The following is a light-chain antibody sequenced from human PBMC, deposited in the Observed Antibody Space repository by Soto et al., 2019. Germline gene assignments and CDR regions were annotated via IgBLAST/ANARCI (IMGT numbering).Light chain of an antibody. J-gene: IGKJ2*01. V-gene: IGKV3-20*01. CDR1: QSVSSSY. Sequence: EIVLTQSPGTLSLSPGERATLSCRASQSVSSSYFAWYQKKPGQAPRVLIYGASSRATGIANRFSGSGSGTDLTLTISILEPEDFAVYYCQQYGSSPPNTFGQGTKLEIK. CDR2: GAS. CDR3: QQYGSSPPNT.